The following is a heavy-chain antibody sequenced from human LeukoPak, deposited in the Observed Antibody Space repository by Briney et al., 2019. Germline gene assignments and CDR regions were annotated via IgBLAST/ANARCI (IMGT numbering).Heavy chain of an antibody. CDR1: GYTLTELS. V-gene: IGHV1-24*01. CDR2: FDPEDGET. Sequence: ASVKVSCKVSGYTLTELSMHWVRQAPGKGLEWMGGFDPEDGETIYAQKFQGRVTMTEDTSTDTAYMELSSLRSEDTAVYYCARDRNIDSSGYYYDAFDIWGQGTMVTVSS. D-gene: IGHD3-22*01. CDR3: ARDRNIDSSGYYYDAFDI. J-gene: IGHJ3*02.